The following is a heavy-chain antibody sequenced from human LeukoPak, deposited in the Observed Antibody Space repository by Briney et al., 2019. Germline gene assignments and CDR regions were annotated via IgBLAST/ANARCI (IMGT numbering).Heavy chain of an antibody. CDR2: IYYSGST. Sequence: PSETLSLTCTASGGSISSGDYYWSWIRQPPGKGLEWIGYIYYSGSTYYNPSLKSRVTISVDTSKNQFSLKLSSVTAADTAVYYCAREAVLLWFGESVDWFDPWGQGTLVTVSS. CDR3: AREAVLLWFGESVDWFDP. D-gene: IGHD3-10*01. J-gene: IGHJ5*02. CDR1: GGSISSGDYY. V-gene: IGHV4-30-4*01.